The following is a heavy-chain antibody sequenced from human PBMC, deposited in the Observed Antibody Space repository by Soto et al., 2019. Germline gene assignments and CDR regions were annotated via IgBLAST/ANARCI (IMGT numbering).Heavy chain of an antibody. CDR1: GGSISGSSYY. V-gene: IGHV4-39*07. J-gene: IGHJ5*02. CDR2: IYYSGST. Sequence: TYTVSGGSISGSSYYRVCKSKPPGKGLEWIGSIYYSGSTYYNPSLKSRVTISVDTSKNQVSLKLSSVTAADTAVYYCAIRPKHCGECPNNWFDPWGQGTLVTVSS. D-gene: IGHD3-10*01. CDR3: AIRPKHCGECPNNWFDP.